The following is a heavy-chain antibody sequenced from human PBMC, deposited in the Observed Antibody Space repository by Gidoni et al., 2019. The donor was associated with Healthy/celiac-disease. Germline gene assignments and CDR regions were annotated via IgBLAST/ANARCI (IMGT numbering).Heavy chain of an antibody. J-gene: IGHJ4*02. CDR3: ARHHSSGWYWLGY. CDR1: GRSISSSSYY. V-gene: IGHV4-39*01. CDR2: IYYSGRT. Sequence: QLQLHASGPGLVKPSDTLSLTCTVSGRSISSSSYYWGWIRQPPGKGLEWIGSIYYSGRTYYNTSIKSRVTISVDTYKNQFSLKLSSVTAEDTAVYYCARHHSSGWYWLGYWGQGTLVTVSS. D-gene: IGHD6-19*01.